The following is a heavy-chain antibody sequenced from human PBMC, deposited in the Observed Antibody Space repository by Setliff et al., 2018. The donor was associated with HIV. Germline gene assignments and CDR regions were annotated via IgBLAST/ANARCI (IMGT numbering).Heavy chain of an antibody. D-gene: IGHD6-19*01. CDR2: ISGYNGNT. J-gene: IGHJ3*01. CDR1: GYTFTAYY. CDR3: ARVPYRSAWFSGGHDAFDV. V-gene: IGHV1-18*04. Sequence: GASVKVSCKASGYTFTAYYMHWVRQVPGQGLEWMGWISGYNGNTKYVQKFQGRVTMTTDTSTSTVYMELRSLRSDDTAVYYCARVPYRSAWFSGGHDAFDVWGQGTMVTVSS.